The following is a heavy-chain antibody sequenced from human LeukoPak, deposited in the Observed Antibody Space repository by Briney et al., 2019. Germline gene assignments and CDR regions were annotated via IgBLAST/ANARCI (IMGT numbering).Heavy chain of an antibody. J-gene: IGHJ5*02. V-gene: IGHV4-4*07. D-gene: IGHD3-10*01. CDR2: IYGSGST. CDR3: ARDSGTTGEVKFDP. CDR1: GGSIRSY. Sequence: SETLSLTCTVSGGSIRSYWSWIRPPAGKGLEWIGRIYGSGSTDYNPSLTSRVTMSIDTSKNQFSLNLISVTAADTAVYYCARDSGTTGEVKFDPWGQGTLVTVSS.